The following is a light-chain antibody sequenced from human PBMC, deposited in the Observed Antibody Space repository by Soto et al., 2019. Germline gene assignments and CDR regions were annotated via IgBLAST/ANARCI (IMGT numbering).Light chain of an antibody. CDR2: GAS. V-gene: IGKV3-20*01. CDR1: QTIRSNY. J-gene: IGKJ1*01. CDR3: QLYGSSPTT. Sequence: EIVLTQSPGTLSLSPGERATLSCRATQTIRSNYLAWYRQKPGQAPKLLIHGASTRATGIPDRFSGSGSGTDFTLTISRLEPEDFAVYDCQLYGSSPTTVGQGTKVEI.